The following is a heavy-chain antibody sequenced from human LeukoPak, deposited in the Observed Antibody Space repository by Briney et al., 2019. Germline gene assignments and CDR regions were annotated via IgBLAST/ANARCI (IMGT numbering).Heavy chain of an antibody. V-gene: IGHV1-8*02. J-gene: IGHJ3*02. CDR1: GYTFTSYD. CDR2: MNPNSGNT. Sequence: GASVKVSCKASGYTFTSYDINWVRQATGQGLEWMGWMNPNSGNTGYAQKFQGRVSMTRDMSTSTVYMELSSLTSEDTAVYYCARDRGQHAFDIWGQGTMVTVSS. CDR3: ARDRGQHAFDI. D-gene: IGHD1-1*01.